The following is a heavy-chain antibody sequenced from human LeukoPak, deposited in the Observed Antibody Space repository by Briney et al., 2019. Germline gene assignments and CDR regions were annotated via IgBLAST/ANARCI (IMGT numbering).Heavy chain of an antibody. Sequence: PGRSLRLSCAASGFTFSDYYMSWIRQAPGKGLEWVSYISSSGSAIYYADSVKGRFTISRDNAKNSLYLQMNSLRAEDTAVYYCARGGPSSAYYDFWSGYYGPNAFDIWGQGTMVTVSS. CDR3: ARGGPSSAYYDFWSGYYGPNAFDI. V-gene: IGHV3-11*01. CDR1: GFTFSDYY. D-gene: IGHD3-3*01. CDR2: ISSSGSAI. J-gene: IGHJ3*02.